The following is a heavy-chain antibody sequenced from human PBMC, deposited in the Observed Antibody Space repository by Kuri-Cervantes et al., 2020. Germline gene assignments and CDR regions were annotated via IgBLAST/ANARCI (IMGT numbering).Heavy chain of an antibody. CDR3: ARGMTRYCSSTSCFPYYYYGMDV. CDR1: GGSFSGYY. CDR2: INHSGST. D-gene: IGHD2-2*01. J-gene: IGHJ6*02. V-gene: IGHV4-34*01. Sequence: GSLRLSCAVYGGSFSGYYWSWIRQPPGKGLEWIGEINHSGSTNYNPSLKSRVTISVDTSKNQFSLKLSSVTAADTAVYYCARGMTRYCSSTSCFPYYYYGMDVWGQGTTVTVSS.